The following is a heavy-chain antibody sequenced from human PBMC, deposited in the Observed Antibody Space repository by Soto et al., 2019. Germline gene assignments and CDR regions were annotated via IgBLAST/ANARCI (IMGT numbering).Heavy chain of an antibody. CDR2: IYHSGST. J-gene: IGHJ4*02. CDR1: GGSISSYY. D-gene: IGHD6-19*01. V-gene: IGHV4-59*12. CDR3: ARAGGLGAVAVDY. Sequence: SEDLSLTCTVSGGSISSYYWSWIRQPPGKGLEWIGYIYHSGSTYYNPSLKSRVTISVDRSKNQFSLKLSSVTAADTAVYYCARAGGLGAVAVDYWGQGTLVTVSS.